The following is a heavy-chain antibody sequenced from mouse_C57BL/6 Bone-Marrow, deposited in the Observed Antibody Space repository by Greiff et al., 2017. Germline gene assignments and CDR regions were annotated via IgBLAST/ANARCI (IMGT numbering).Heavy chain of an antibody. D-gene: IGHD2-5*01. J-gene: IGHJ3*01. CDR3: TTIVRFAY. Sequence: VQLQQSGAELVRPGASVKLSCTASGFNIKDDYMHWVKQRPEQGLEWIGWIDPENGDTEYASKFQGKATITADTSSNTAYLQLSSLTSEDTAVYYCTTIVRFAYWGQGTRVTVSA. CDR1: GFNIKDDY. CDR2: IDPENGDT. V-gene: IGHV14-4*01.